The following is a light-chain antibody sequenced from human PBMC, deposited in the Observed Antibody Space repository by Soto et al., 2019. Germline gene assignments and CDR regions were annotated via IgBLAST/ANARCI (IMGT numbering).Light chain of an antibody. CDR3: SSYAGTNNFV. Sequence: QSALTQPPSASGSPGQSVTISCTGTSSDVGFYNYVSWYQQHPGKAPKLIISEVSQRPSGVPDRFSGSKSGNTASLTVSGLQAEDGADYYCSSYAGTNNFVFGTGTKVTVL. J-gene: IGLJ1*01. V-gene: IGLV2-8*01. CDR2: EVS. CDR1: SSDVGFYNY.